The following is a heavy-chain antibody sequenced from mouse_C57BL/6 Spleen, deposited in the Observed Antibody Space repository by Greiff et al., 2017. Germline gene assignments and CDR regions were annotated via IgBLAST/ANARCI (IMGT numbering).Heavy chain of an antibody. Sequence: VQLQQPGAELVKPGASVKLSCKASGYTFTSYWMHWVKQRPGQVLEWIGMIHPNSASTNYNEKFKSKATLTVDKSSSTAYMQLSSLTSEDSAVYYCARGLPRGYFDYWGQGTTLTVSS. CDR1: GYTFTSYW. V-gene: IGHV1-64*01. CDR3: ARGLPRGYFDY. J-gene: IGHJ2*01. CDR2: IHPNSAST. D-gene: IGHD2-2*01.